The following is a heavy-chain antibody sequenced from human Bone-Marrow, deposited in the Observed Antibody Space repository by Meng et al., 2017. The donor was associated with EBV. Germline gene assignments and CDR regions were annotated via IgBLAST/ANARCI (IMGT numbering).Heavy chain of an antibody. D-gene: IGHD1-26*01. CDR2: INHSGST. J-gene: IGHJ4*02. CDR3: ARGSLGWELPRPFDY. V-gene: IGHV4-34*01. CDR1: VESFSGYY. Sequence: PQQQWGAGLLKPSEPLSLTCAVYVESFSGYYWNWIRQPPGKGLEWIGEINHSGSTNYNPSLKSRVTISVDTSKNQFSLKLSSVTAADTAVYYCARGSLGWELPRPFDYWGQGTLVTVSS.